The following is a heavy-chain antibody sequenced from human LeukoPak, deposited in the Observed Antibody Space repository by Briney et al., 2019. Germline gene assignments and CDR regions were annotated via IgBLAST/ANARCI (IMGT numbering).Heavy chain of an antibody. CDR2: ISSSGSTI. V-gene: IGHV3-48*04. D-gene: IGHD6-6*01. J-gene: IGHJ4*02. CDR3: ARGEWSSSPFDY. CDR1: GFTVSSNS. Sequence: PGGSLRLSCTVSGFTVSSNSMSWVRQAPGKGLEWVSYISSSGSTIYYADSVKSRFTISRDNAKNSLYLQMNSLRAEDTAVYYRARGEWSSSPFDYWGQGTLVTVSS.